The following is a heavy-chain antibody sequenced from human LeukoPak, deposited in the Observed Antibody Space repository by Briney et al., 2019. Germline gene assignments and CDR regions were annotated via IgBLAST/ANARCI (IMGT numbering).Heavy chain of an antibody. D-gene: IGHD4-23*01. J-gene: IGHJ4*02. CDR2: ISAYNGNT. Sequence: VSVKVSCKASGYTFTSYGISWVRQAPGQGLEWMGWISAYNGNTNYAQKLQGRVTMTTDTSTSTAYMELRSLRSDDTAVYYCARDPTVVTSGDWYDYWGQGTLVTVSS. CDR1: GYTFTSYG. CDR3: ARDPTVVTSGDWYDY. V-gene: IGHV1-18*01.